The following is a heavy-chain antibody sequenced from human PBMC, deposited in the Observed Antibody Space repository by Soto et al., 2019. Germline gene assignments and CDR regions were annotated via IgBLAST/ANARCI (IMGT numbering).Heavy chain of an antibody. V-gene: IGHV4-39*01. CDR2: IDYSGTI. D-gene: IGHD6-6*01. J-gene: IGHJ4*02. Sequence: PSETLSLTCNASGGSISSSPYAWGWIRQSPGKGLEWIGTIDYSGTIYYNPSLKSRITISFDTSMNQISLRLSSVTAADTAVYYCSRHVHNQGHEYYFDSWGQGTLVTVSS. CDR3: SRHVHNQGHEYYFDS. CDR1: GGSISSSPYA.